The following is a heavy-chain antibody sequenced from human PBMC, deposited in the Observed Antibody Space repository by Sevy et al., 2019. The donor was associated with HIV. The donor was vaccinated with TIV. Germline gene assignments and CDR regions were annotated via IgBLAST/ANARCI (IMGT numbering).Heavy chain of an antibody. V-gene: IGHV1-69*10. J-gene: IGHJ6*03. Sequence: ASVKVSCKASGGTFSSYAISWVRQAPGQGLEWMGGIIPILGIANYAQKFQGRVTITAEKSTSTADMELSSLRSEDTAVYYCARDQFGGSYQNYYYYMDVWGKGTTVTVSS. CDR3: ARDQFGGSYQNYYYYMDV. CDR1: GGTFSSYA. D-gene: IGHD1-26*01. CDR2: IIPILGIA.